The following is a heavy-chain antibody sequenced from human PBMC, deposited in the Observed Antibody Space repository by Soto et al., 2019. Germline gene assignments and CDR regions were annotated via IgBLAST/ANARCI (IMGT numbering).Heavy chain of an antibody. J-gene: IGHJ4*02. D-gene: IGHD2-15*01. CDR2: IYWDDDK. CDR3: AHRRSYCSGGSCYSGFDY. V-gene: IGHV2-5*02. CDR1: GFSLSPSGVG. Sequence: QITLKESGPTLVKPTQTLTLTCTFSGFSLSPSGVGVGWIRQPPGKALEWLALIYWDDDKRYSPSLKSRLTITKDTSKNQVVLTMTNMDPVDTATYYCAHRRSYCSGGSCYSGFDYWGQGTLVTVSS.